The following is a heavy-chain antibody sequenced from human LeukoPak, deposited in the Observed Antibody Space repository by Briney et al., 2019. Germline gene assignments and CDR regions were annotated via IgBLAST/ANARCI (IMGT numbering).Heavy chain of an antibody. J-gene: IGHJ4*02. CDR3: GRGATIINY. CDR1: GGSIHAYL. CDR2: IYSSGNT. V-gene: IGHV4-4*09. D-gene: IGHD5-12*01. Sequence: SETLSLTCTVSGGSIHAYLWSWIRHPPGEGLEWMGHIYSSGNTKYTPSIESRVTISADTSKKQFSLKLTSVTAANTAVYYSGRGATIINYWGQGTLVTVSS.